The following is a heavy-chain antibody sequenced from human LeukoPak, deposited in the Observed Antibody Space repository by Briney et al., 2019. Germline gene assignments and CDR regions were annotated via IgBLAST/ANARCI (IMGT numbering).Heavy chain of an antibody. Sequence: PSETLSLTCTVSGGSTSDSSYYWGWIRQPPWKGLEWIASIHYSGSTYYNPSLKSRVTISVDTSKNQFSMKLTSVTAADTAVYYFASRLKTPYDILTGHYKGVAYFDYWGQGTLVTVSS. CDR2: IHYSGST. CDR3: ASRLKTPYDILTGHYKGVAYFDY. CDR1: GGSTSDSSYY. V-gene: IGHV4-39*01. D-gene: IGHD3-9*01. J-gene: IGHJ4*02.